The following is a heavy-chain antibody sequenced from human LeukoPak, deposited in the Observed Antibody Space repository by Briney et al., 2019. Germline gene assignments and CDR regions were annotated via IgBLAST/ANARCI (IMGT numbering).Heavy chain of an antibody. D-gene: IGHD1-26*01. CDR3: ALVGATSYGMDV. Sequence: ASVKVSCKVSGYTLTELSMHWVRQAPGKGLEWMGGFDPEDGETIYAQKFQGRVTMTEDTSTDTAYMELSSLRSEDMAVYYCALVGATSYGMDVWGQGTTVTVSS. V-gene: IGHV1-24*01. J-gene: IGHJ6*02. CDR2: FDPEDGET. CDR1: GYTLTELS.